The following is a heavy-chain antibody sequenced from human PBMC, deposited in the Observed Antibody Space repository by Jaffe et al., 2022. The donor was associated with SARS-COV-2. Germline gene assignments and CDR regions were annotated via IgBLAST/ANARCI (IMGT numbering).Heavy chain of an antibody. CDR2: ISWNSGSI. CDR1: GFTFDDYA. CDR3: AKDLSPSSWRNYGMDV. Sequence: EVQLVESGGGLVQPGRSLRLSCAASGFTFDDYAMHWVRQAPGKGLEWVSGISWNSGSIGYADSVKGRFTISRDNAKNSLYLQMNSLRAEDTALYYCAKDLSPSSWRNYGMDVWGQGTTVTVSS. V-gene: IGHV3-9*01. J-gene: IGHJ6*02. D-gene: IGHD6-6*01.